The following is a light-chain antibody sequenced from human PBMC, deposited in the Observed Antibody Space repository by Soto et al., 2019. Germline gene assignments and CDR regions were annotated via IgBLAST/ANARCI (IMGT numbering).Light chain of an antibody. CDR1: QRASVD. CDR2: DAS. CDR3: QQHNYWPIT. V-gene: IGKV3-15*01. Sequence: VWSQSAGAESLHTGEWASVSCRARQRASVDLAWYHHIPGQAPRLLIYDASTRALDTPARFAGSGSGTEFTLSLLCLQSEDFAVYFCQQHNYWPITFCQGRRLEV. J-gene: IGKJ5*01.